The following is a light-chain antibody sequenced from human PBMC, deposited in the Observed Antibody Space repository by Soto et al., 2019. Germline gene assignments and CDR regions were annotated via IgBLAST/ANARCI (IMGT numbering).Light chain of an antibody. CDR1: SSDVGGYNY. V-gene: IGLV2-14*01. Sequence: QSVLTQPASVSGSPGQSITISCTGTSSDVGGYNYVSWYQQHPGKAPKLMIYEVSNQPSGVSNRFSGSKSGNTASLTISGLQAEDEADYYCSSCTSSSTRVFGGGTKLTVL. CDR3: SSCTSSSTRV. CDR2: EVS. J-gene: IGLJ2*01.